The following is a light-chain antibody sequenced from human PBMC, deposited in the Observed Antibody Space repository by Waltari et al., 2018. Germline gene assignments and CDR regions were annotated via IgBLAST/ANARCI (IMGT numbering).Light chain of an antibody. CDR3: QQSYSTPV. CDR2: AAS. V-gene: IGKV1-39*01. CDR1: QSIISS. J-gene: IGKJ4*01. Sequence: DIQMTQSPSSLSASVGDRVTIPCRASQSIISSLNWYQQKPGKAPKLLIYAASNLQTGVPSRFSGRGSGTEFTLTITSLQPEDFATYYCQQSYSTPVFGGGTKVEIK.